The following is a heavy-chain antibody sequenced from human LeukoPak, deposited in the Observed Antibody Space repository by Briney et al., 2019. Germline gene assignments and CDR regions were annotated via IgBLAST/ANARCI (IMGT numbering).Heavy chain of an antibody. CDR2: MNPNSGNT. CDR1: GYTFTGYY. CDR3: ASMVRGVYNDY. Sequence: ASLKVSCKASGYTFTGYYMHWVRQAPGRGLEWMGWMNPNSGNTGYAQKFQGRVTMTRNTSISTAYMELSSLRSEDTAVYYCASMVRGVYNDYWGQGTLVSVSS. J-gene: IGHJ4*02. V-gene: IGHV1-8*02. D-gene: IGHD3-10*01.